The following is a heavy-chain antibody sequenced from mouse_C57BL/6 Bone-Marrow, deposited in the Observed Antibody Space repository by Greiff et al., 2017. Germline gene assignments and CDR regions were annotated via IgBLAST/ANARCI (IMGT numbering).Heavy chain of an antibody. CDR3: AVRRGYYFDY. Sequence: VQLKESGPELVKPGASVKMSCKASGYTFTDYNMHWVKQSHGKSLEWIGYINPNNGGTSYNQKFKGKATLTVNKSSSTAYMELRSLTSEDSAVYYCAVRRGYYFDYWGQGATLTVSS. V-gene: IGHV1-22*01. J-gene: IGHJ2*01. D-gene: IGHD2-14*01. CDR1: GYTFTDYN. CDR2: INPNNGGT.